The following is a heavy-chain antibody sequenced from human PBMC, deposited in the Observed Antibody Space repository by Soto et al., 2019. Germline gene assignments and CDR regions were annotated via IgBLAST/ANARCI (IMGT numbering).Heavy chain of an antibody. D-gene: IGHD3-16*02. J-gene: IGHJ4*02. V-gene: IGHV2-70*01. Sequence: SGPTLVNPTQTLTLTCTFSGFSLSTSGMCVSWIRQPPGKALEWLALIDWDDDKYYSTSLKTRLTISKDTSKNQVVLTMTNMDPVDTATYYCAWTRTILRLGELSLFDYWGQGTLVTVSS. CDR2: IDWDDDK. CDR1: GFSLSTSGMC. CDR3: AWTRTILRLGELSLFDY.